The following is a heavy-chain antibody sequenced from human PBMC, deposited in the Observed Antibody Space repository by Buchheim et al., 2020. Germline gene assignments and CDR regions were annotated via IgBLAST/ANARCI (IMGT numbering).Heavy chain of an antibody. CDR3: AKDTHYYDSSGYYPNYYYYYGMDV. D-gene: IGHD3-22*01. Sequence: QVQLVESGGGVVQPGRSLRLSCAASGFTFSSYGMHWVRQAPGKWLEWVAVISYDGSNKYYADSVKGRFTISRDNSKNTLYLQMNSLRAEDTAVYYCAKDTHYYDSSGYYPNYYYYYGMDVWGQGTT. V-gene: IGHV3-30*18. J-gene: IGHJ6*02. CDR1: GFTFSSYG. CDR2: ISYDGSNK.